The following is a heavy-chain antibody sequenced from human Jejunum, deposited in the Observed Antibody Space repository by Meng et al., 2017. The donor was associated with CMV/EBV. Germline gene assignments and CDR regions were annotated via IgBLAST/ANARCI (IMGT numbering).Heavy chain of an antibody. J-gene: IGHJ4*02. D-gene: IGHD2/OR15-2a*01. V-gene: IGHV3-23*01. Sequence: AACGLDFTTLAIVWVRQAPGKGLELVSSITGGRDSYYPDTVKGPFTISRYNSENTVSLHMYSLRVDGTAVYYCAKVGNSWDVDYWGQGTLVTVSS. CDR1: GLDFTTLA. CDR2: ITGGRDS. CDR3: AKVGNSWDVDY.